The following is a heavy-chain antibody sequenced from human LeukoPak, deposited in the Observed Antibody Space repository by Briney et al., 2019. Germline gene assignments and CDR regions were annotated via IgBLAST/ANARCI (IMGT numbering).Heavy chain of an antibody. CDR3: AREGGHNYGREFDF. Sequence: GASVKVSCKASGYTFTTYGISWVRQAPGQGLEWMGWIRAYNGNTNYAQKLQGRVTMTTDKSTSTAYVELRSLRSDDTAVYYCAREGGHNYGREFDFWGQGTLVTVSS. CDR1: GYTFTTYG. D-gene: IGHD5-18*01. V-gene: IGHV1-18*01. J-gene: IGHJ4*02. CDR2: IRAYNGNT.